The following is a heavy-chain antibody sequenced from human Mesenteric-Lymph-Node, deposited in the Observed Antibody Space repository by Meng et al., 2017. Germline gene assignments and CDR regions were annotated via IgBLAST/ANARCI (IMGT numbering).Heavy chain of an antibody. CDR2: INHSGST. V-gene: IGHV4-34*01. CDR1: GGSFSGYY. CDR3: ARGRNSNYRSLRRFDY. Sequence: SETLSLTCAVYGGSFSGYYWSWIRQPPGKGLEWIGEINHSGSTNYNQSLKSRVTISVDTAKHQFSLKLSSVTAADTAVYYCARGRNSNYRSLRRFDYWGQGTLVTVSS. J-gene: IGHJ4*02. D-gene: IGHD4-11*01.